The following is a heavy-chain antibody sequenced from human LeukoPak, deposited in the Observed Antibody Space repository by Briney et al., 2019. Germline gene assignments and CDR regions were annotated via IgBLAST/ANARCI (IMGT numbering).Heavy chain of an antibody. V-gene: IGHV4-4*02. CDR1: GFTFNSYAM. Sequence: GSLRLSCAASGFTFNSYAMSWVRQPPGKGLEWIGDIYHSGSTNYNPSLKSRVTISVDKSKNQFSLKLSSVTAADTAVYYCARVSYGGNNPFDYWGQGTLVTVSS. J-gene: IGHJ4*02. CDR2: IYHSGST. D-gene: IGHD4-23*01. CDR3: ARVSYGGNNPFDY.